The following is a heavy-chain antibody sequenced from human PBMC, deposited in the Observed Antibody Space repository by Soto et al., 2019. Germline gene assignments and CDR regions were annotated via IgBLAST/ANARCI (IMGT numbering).Heavy chain of an antibody. D-gene: IGHD3-10*01. CDR2: INQDGSER. CDR3: VKDNRGSY. J-gene: IGHJ4*02. V-gene: IGHV3-7*01. CDR1: GFTFSTCW. Sequence: EVQLVESGGGLVQPGGSLRLSCAASGFTFSTCWMMWVRQAPGTGLEWVANINQDGSERYYVDSVKGRFTISRDNAKNSLYLQMNSLRAEDTAVYYCVKDNRGSYWGQGTLVTVSS.